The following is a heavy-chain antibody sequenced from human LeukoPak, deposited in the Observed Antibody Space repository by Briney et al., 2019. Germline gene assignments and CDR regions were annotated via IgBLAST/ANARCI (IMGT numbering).Heavy chain of an antibody. V-gene: IGHV3-30-3*01. CDR1: GFTFSSYA. CDR3: ARPTGWGAHQVSYGMDV. J-gene: IGHJ6*02. CDR2: ISYDGSNN. Sequence: GGSLRLSCAASGFTFSSYAMHWVRQAPGKGLEGVAVISYDGSNNYYADSVKGRFTISRDNSKNTLYLQMNSLRVEDTAVYYCARPTGWGAHQVSYGMDVWGQGTTVTVSS. D-gene: IGHD1-26*01.